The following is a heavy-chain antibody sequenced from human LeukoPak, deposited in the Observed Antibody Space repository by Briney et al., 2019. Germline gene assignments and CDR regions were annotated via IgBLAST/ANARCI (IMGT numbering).Heavy chain of an antibody. J-gene: IGHJ4*02. CDR2: ISWNSGSI. D-gene: IGHD6-19*01. V-gene: IGHV3-9*03. Sequence: LSLTCTVSGGSISSYYWSWIRQPPGKGLEWVSGISWNSGSIGYADSVKGRFTISRDNAKNSLYLQMNSLRAEDMALYYCAKGLAVAGTEAFDYWGQGTLVTVSS. CDR3: AKGLAVAGTEAFDY. CDR1: GGSISSYY.